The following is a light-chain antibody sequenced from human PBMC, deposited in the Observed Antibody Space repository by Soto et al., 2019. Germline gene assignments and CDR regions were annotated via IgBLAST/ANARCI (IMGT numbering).Light chain of an antibody. CDR1: QSVRSK. CDR2: DAS. V-gene: IGKV3-15*01. J-gene: IGKJ5*01. CDR3: QQYNNWPPIT. Sequence: EIVMTQSPGTLSVSPGERATLSCRASQSVRSKLAWYQQKPGQAPRLLIYDASTRATGIPARFSGSGSGTEFPLTISSLQSEDFAVYYCQQYNNWPPITFGQGTRLEIK.